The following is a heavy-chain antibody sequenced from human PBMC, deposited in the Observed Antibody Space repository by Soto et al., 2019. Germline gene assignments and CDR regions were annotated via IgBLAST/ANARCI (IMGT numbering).Heavy chain of an antibody. CDR2: IIPIFGTA. V-gene: IGHV1-69*01. J-gene: IGHJ5*02. CDR3: ARAARYDFWSGYYPPDNWFDP. CDR1: GGTFSSYA. Sequence: QVQLVQSGAEVKKPGSSVKVSCKASGGTFSSYAISWVRQAPGQGLEWIGGIIPIFGTANYAQKFQGRVTITADESTSTAYMELSSLRSEDTAVYYCARAARYDFWSGYYPPDNWFDPWGQGTLVTVSS. D-gene: IGHD3-3*01.